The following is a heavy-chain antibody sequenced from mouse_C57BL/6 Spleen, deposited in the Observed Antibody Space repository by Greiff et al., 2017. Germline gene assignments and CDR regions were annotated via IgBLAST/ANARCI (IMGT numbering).Heavy chain of an antibody. J-gene: IGHJ4*01. D-gene: IGHD3-2*02. CDR2: INPGSGGT. V-gene: IGHV1-54*01. Sequence: QVQLQQSGAELVRPGTSVKVSCKASGYAFTNYLIEWVKQRPGQGLEWIGVINPGSGGTNYNEKFKGKATLTADKSSSTAYMQRSSLTSEDSAVYFCAGEGAQAAMDYWGQGTSVTVSS. CDR1: GYAFTNYL. CDR3: AGEGAQAAMDY.